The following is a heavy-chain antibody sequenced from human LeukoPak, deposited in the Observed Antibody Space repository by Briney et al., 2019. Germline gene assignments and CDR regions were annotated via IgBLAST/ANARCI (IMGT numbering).Heavy chain of an antibody. Sequence: ASVKVSCKASGYTFTGYYMHWVRQAPGQGLEWMGWINPKSGGTNYAQKFQGRVTMTRDTSISTAYMELSRLRSDDTAVYYCAREERYCSSTSCYMIAFDIWGQGTMVTVSS. CDR1: GYTFTGYY. CDR3: AREERYCSSTSCYMIAFDI. V-gene: IGHV1-2*02. CDR2: INPKSGGT. D-gene: IGHD2-2*02. J-gene: IGHJ3*02.